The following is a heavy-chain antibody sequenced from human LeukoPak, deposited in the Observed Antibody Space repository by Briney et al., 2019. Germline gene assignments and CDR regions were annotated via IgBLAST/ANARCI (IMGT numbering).Heavy chain of an antibody. J-gene: IGHJ4*02. V-gene: IGHV1-18*01. CDR3: ARGDSRIVVVITVSWALDY. D-gene: IGHD3-22*01. CDR2: ISGYNGHT. Sequence: ASVKVSCKASGYTFTRYGISWVRQAPGQGLEWMGWISGYNGHTNYAQKLQGRVTMTTDTSTSTVYMELRSLRSDDTAVYYCARGDSRIVVVITVSWALDYWGQGTLVTVSS. CDR1: GYTFTRYG.